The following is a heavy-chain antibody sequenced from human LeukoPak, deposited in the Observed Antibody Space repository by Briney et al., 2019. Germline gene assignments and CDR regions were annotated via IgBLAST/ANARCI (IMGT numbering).Heavy chain of an antibody. CDR2: ISSSSSTI. CDR1: GFTFSSYS. Sequence: PGGSLRLSRAASGFTFSSYSMNWVRQAPGKGLEWVSYISSSSSTIYYADSVKGRFTISRDNAKNSLYLQMNSLRAEDTAVYYCARDRISIAVAGTDFDYWGQGTLVTVSS. V-gene: IGHV3-48*01. D-gene: IGHD6-19*01. CDR3: ARDRISIAVAGTDFDY. J-gene: IGHJ4*02.